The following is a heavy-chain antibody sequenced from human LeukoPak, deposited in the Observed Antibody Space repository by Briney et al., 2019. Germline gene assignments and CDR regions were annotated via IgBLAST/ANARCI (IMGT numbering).Heavy chain of an antibody. CDR3: ARDQYYYGSGTIDY. Sequence: GGSLRLSCAASGFTVSSNYMSWVRQAPGKGLEWVSVIYSGGNTYYADSVKGRFTISRDNSKNTLYLQMNSLRAEDTAVYYCARDQYYYGSGTIDYWGQGTLVTVSS. CDR1: GFTVSSNY. D-gene: IGHD3-10*01. J-gene: IGHJ4*02. V-gene: IGHV3-66*02. CDR2: IYSGGNT.